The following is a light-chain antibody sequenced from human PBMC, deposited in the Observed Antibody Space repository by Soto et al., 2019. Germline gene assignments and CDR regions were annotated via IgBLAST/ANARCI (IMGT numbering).Light chain of an antibody. V-gene: IGKV1-27*01. CDR2: AAS. CDR1: QGIGNF. Sequence: DIQMTQSPSSLSASVGDRVTITCRASQGIGNFLAWYQQKPGKVPKVLIYAASTLQSGVPSRFSGSGSGTDFTLNISSLQPEDVATYYCQKHNTSPLTFGVGTKVELK. CDR3: QKHNTSPLT. J-gene: IGKJ4*01.